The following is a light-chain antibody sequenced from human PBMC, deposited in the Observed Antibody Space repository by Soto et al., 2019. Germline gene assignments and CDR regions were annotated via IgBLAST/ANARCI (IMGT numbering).Light chain of an antibody. V-gene: IGLV2-14*01. CDR1: SDDVGAYKY. Sequence: QSVLTQPASVSGSPGQSITISCAGTSDDVGAYKYVSWYQQHPGKAPQLLIYEATNRPSGISGRFSASKSGNTASLTISGLQAEDEADYYCSSYTTSTSFILFGGGTKLTVL. CDR3: SSYTTSTSFIL. J-gene: IGLJ2*01. CDR2: EAT.